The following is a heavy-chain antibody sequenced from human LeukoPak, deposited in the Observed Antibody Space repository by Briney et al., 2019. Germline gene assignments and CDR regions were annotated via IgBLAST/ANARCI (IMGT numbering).Heavy chain of an antibody. D-gene: IGHD2-15*01. J-gene: IGHJ4*02. V-gene: IGHV7-4-1*02. Sequence: GASVKVSCKASGYTFTTYAMNWVRQAPGQGLEWMGWINTNTGNPTYAQGFTGRFVFSLDTSVSTAYLQINSLQAEDTAVYYCAKAMGFCSVGSCYSEYWGQGTLVTVSS. CDR2: INTNTGNP. CDR1: GYTFTTYA. CDR3: AKAMGFCSVGSCYSEY.